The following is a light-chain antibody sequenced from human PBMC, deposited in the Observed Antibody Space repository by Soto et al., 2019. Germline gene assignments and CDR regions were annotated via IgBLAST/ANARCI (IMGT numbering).Light chain of an antibody. J-gene: IGKJ4*01. CDR1: QSVKTN. CDR3: QQYVNLLVT. V-gene: IGKV3-15*01. CDR2: GAS. Sequence: EIVMTQSPATLSVSPGERVTLSCRASQSVKTNLASYQQRPGQAPRRLVYGASTSAPGNPARFYGSGFGTDFTLTISSLQSEDFAVYYCQQYVNLLVTFGGGTKVE.